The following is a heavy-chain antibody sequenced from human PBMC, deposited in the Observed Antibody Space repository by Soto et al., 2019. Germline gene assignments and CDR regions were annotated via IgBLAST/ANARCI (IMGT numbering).Heavy chain of an antibody. CDR2: IDPSDSYT. CDR3: ARYGGNYYDSSGYVGAFDI. V-gene: IGHV5-10-1*01. J-gene: IGHJ3*02. D-gene: IGHD3-22*01. CDR1: GYSFTNYW. Sequence: GESLKISCKGSGYSFTNYWISWVRQMPGKGLEWMGRIDPSDSYTNYSPSFQGHVTISADKSISTAYLQWSSLKASDTAMYYCARYGGNYYDSSGYVGAFDIWGQGTMVTVSS.